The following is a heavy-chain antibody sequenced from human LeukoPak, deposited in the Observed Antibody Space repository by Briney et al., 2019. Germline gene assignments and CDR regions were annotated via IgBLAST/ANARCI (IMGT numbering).Heavy chain of an antibody. Sequence: SETLSLTCTVSGGSVSSGGYYWSWIRQPPGKGLEWIGYIYYSGSTNYNPSLKSRVTISVDTSKNQFSLKLSSVTAADTAVYYCARVGSSGYPDAFDIWGQGTMVTVSS. J-gene: IGHJ3*02. CDR2: IYYSGST. V-gene: IGHV4-61*08. CDR1: GGSVSSGGYY. CDR3: ARVGSSGYPDAFDI. D-gene: IGHD3-22*01.